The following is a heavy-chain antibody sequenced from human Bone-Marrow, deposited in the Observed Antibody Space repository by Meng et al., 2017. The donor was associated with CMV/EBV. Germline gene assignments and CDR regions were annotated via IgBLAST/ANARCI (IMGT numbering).Heavy chain of an antibody. CDR3: KRGAGAGGRDWFDP. CDR1: GYTFINHD. D-gene: IGHD6-13*01. CDR2: MNSNSGNT. J-gene: IGHJ5*02. V-gene: IGHV1-8*01. Sequence: ASVKVSCKASGYTFINHDINWVRQAAGQGLEWMGWMNSNSGNTGYAQKFQGRVTMTRDTSESTAYMELRSLRFEDTATYYCKRGAGAGGRDWFDPWGQGTLVTVSS.